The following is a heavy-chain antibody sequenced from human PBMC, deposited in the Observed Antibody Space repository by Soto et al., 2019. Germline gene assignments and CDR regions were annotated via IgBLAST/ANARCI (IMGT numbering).Heavy chain of an antibody. J-gene: IGHJ6*02. CDR1: GFTFSSYE. D-gene: IGHD2-2*02. V-gene: IGHV3-48*03. CDR2: VSSGASTR. CDR3: AREYTAWPLAYGLDV. Sequence: PGGSLRLSCVASGFTFSSYEMNWVRQAPGKGLEWVSYVSSGASTRYYADSVKGRFTISRDNAKNSVSLQMNSLRAEDTAVYYCAREYTAWPLAYGLDVWGQGTTVTVSS.